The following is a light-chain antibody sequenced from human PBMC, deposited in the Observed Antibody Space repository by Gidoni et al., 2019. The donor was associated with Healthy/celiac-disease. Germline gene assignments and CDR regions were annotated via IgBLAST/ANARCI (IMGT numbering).Light chain of an antibody. Sequence: SSELTQDPAVSVALGQTVRITCQGDSLRSYYASWYPQKPVQAPVLVIYGKNNRPSVIPDRFSGSSSGNTASLTITGAQAEDEADYYCNSRDSSGNHVVFGGGTKLTVL. CDR2: GKN. CDR1: SLRSYY. V-gene: IGLV3-19*01. J-gene: IGLJ2*01. CDR3: NSRDSSGNHVV.